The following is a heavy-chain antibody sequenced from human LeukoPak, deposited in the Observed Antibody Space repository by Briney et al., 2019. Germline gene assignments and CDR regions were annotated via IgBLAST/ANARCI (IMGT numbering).Heavy chain of an antibody. CDR1: GGSISSSSYY. J-gene: IGHJ3*02. CDR2: IYYSGST. CDR3: ARDRRVHYDFWSGYYLSDAFDI. Sequence: ASETLSLTCTVSGGSISSSSYYWGWIRQPPGKGLEWIGSIYYSGSTYCNPSLKSRVTISVDTSKNQFSLKLSSVTAADTAVYYCARDRRVHYDFWSGYYLSDAFDIWGQGTMVTVSS. V-gene: IGHV4-39*07. D-gene: IGHD3-3*01.